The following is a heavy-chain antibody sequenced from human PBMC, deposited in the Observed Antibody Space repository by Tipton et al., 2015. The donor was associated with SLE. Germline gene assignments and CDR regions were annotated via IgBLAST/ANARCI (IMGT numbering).Heavy chain of an antibody. Sequence: SLRLSCAASGFTFSSYWMGWVRQAPGKGLEWVAFIRYDGSNKYYADFVKGRFIISRDNSKNTLYLQMNSLRAEDTAVYYCAKDGSGGYAFDYWGQGTLVTVSS. CDR2: IRYDGSNK. V-gene: IGHV3-30*02. D-gene: IGHD5-12*01. CDR3: AKDGSGGYAFDY. CDR1: GFTFSSYW. J-gene: IGHJ4*02.